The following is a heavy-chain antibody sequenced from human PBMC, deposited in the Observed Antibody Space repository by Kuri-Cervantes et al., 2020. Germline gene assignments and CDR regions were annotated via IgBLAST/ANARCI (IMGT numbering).Heavy chain of an antibody. Sequence: GGSLRLSCVGSGFSLSAYYMSWFRQAPGKGLEWVSSITSTTSIIYYADSVEGRFTISRDNGKNSVYLQMNSLRAEDTALYYCAKDKTYIPQAFDIWGQGTMVTVSS. J-gene: IGHJ3*02. CDR2: ITSTTSII. V-gene: IGHV3-21*04. CDR1: GFSLSAYY. CDR3: AKDKTYIPQAFDI.